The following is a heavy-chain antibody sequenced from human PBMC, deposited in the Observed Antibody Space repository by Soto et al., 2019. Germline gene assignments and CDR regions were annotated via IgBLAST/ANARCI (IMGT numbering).Heavy chain of an antibody. J-gene: IGHJ6*02. CDR3: AKVVVPAAMVNYYYVMVV. D-gene: IGHD2-2*01. CDR2: TSYDGNNR. Sequence: QVHLVESGGGVVQPGGSLRLSCVASGFTFSSYAMHWVRQAPGKGLEWVAVTSYDGNNRDYADSVKGRFTISRDNSKNTLYLKMNSLRADDMAVYYCAKVVVPAAMVNYYYVMVVLCQDTTVTVSS. CDR1: GFTFSSYA. V-gene: IGHV3-30*04.